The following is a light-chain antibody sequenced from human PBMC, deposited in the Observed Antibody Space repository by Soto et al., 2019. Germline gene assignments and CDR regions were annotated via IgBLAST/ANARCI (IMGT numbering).Light chain of an antibody. CDR2: GAS. CDR3: QQYGNWPEYS. CDR1: QSVGYN. V-gene: IGKV3-15*01. Sequence: ETVVTQSPVTLSVSPGEGATLSCRTSQSVGYNLAWYQQKPGQAPRPLNYGASTRITVIPARFSGSGSGTEFTLTITSLQSDDFAVYYCQQYGNWPEYSFGQGTKLQIK. J-gene: IGKJ2*03.